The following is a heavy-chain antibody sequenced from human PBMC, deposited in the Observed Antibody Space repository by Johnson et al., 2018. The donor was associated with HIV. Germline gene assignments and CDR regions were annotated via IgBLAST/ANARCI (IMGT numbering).Heavy chain of an antibody. CDR2: IKEDGSEK. CDR1: GFTFSSNW. V-gene: IGHV3-7*05. CDR3: ARPIARGASNI. J-gene: IGHJ3*02. Sequence: EVQLVESGGGLVQPGGSLRLSCAASGFTFSSNWMNWVRQAPGKGLEWVANIKEDGSEKYYVYSVRGRFTISRDNAKSLLYLQMNSLRVDDTAVYYCARPIARGASNIWGQGTMVTVSS. D-gene: IGHD1-26*01.